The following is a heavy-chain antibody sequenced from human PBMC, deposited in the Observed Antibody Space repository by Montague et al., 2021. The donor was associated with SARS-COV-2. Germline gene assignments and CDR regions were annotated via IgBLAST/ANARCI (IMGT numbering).Heavy chain of an antibody. V-gene: IGHV4-59*01. CDR1: FGSISTYY. J-gene: IGHJ5*01. CDR2: IFYNGST. CDR3: ARQDAWAYCGDECYRGWFDS. Sequence: TLSLTCNVSFGSISTYYWSWIRQPPGKGLEWIGFIFYNGSTKYNPSLKRRVSISLDTSKNQFSLKLSSVTAADTAVYYCARQDAWAYCGDECYRGWFDSWGQGTLVTVSS. D-gene: IGHD2-21*01.